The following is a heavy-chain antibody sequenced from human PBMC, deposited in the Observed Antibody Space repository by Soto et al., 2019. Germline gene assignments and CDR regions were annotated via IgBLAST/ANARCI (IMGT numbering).Heavy chain of an antibody. J-gene: IGHJ4*02. CDR3: ATDFTVAAAGQTRGPF. CDR1: GYTFTSYY. CDR2: INPSGGST. D-gene: IGHD6-13*01. Sequence: ASVKVSCKASGYTFTSYYMHWVRHAPGQGLEWMGIINPSGGSTSYAQKFQGRVTMSRDTSTSTVYMELSSLRSEDTAVYYCATDFTVAAAGQTRGPFWGQGTLVTVSS. V-gene: IGHV1-46*03.